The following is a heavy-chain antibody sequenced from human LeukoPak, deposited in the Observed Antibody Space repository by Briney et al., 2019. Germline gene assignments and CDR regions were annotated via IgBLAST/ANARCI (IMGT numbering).Heavy chain of an antibody. CDR1: GGSISSYY. Sequence: PSETLSLTCTVSGGSISSYYWSWIRQPAGKGLEWIGRIYTSGSTNYNPSLKSRVTMSVDTSKTQFSLKLSSVTAADTAVYYCARDRDYGDKGWFDPWGQGTLVTVSS. D-gene: IGHD4/OR15-4a*01. CDR3: ARDRDYGDKGWFDP. V-gene: IGHV4-4*07. J-gene: IGHJ5*02. CDR2: IYTSGST.